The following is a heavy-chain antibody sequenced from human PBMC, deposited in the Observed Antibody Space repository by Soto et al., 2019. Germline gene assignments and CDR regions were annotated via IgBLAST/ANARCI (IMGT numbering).Heavy chain of an antibody. CDR3: ARAGRGYCSGGSCYSGLHGMDV. CDR2: IYHSGST. V-gene: IGHV4-4*02. CDR1: GGSISSSNW. J-gene: IGHJ6*02. Sequence: QVQLQESGPGLVKPSGTLSLTCAVSGGSISSSNWWSWVRQPPGKGLEWIGEIYHSGSTNYNPSLTRRVTITVDKYKNQFSLKLSSVTAADTAVYYCARAGRGYCSGGSCYSGLHGMDVWGQGTTVTVSS. D-gene: IGHD2-15*01.